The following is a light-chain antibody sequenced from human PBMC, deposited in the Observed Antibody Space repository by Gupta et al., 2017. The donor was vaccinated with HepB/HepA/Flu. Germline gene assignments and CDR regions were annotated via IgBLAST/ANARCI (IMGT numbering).Light chain of an antibody. J-gene: IGLJ2*01. V-gene: IGLV2-14*01. CDR3: SSYTSSSPVV. CDR1: TSDVGGYNY. Sequence: QSALTQPAPVSGSPDQSITTSCTGTTSDVGGYNYVSWYQQHPGKAPKLMIYDVSNRPSGVSNRFSGSKSGDTASLTISGLQAEDEADYYCSSYTSSSPVVFGGGTKLTVL. CDR2: DVS.